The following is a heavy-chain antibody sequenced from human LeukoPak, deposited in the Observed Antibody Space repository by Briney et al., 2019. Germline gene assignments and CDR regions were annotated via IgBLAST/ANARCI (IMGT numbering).Heavy chain of an antibody. D-gene: IGHD6-6*01. V-gene: IGHV4-38-2*02. CDR1: DYSISSGYY. J-gene: IGHJ4*02. Sequence: SETLSLICTVSDYSISSGYYWGWIRQPPGKGLEGIGNIYHSGSTYYNPSLKSRVTISVDTSKNQFSLKLNSVTAADTAVYYCARGIAARPDFDYWGQGTLVTVSS. CDR2: IYHSGST. CDR3: ARGIAARPDFDY.